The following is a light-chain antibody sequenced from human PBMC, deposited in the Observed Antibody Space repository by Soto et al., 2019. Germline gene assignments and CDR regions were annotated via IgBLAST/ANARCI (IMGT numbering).Light chain of an antibody. V-gene: IGLV1-44*01. CDR1: SSNIGSNT. J-gene: IGLJ1*01. Sequence: QSVLTQPPSASGTPGQRVTISCSGSSSNIGSNTVNWYQQLPGTAPKLLIYSNNQRPSGVPDRFSGSKSGTSASLAISGLQSEAEADYYCAAWDDSLNGFYVFGTGTKVTV. CDR2: SNN. CDR3: AAWDDSLNGFYV.